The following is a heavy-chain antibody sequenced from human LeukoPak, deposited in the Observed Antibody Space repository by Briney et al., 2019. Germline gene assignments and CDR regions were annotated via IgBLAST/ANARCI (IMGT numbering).Heavy chain of an antibody. D-gene: IGHD3-10*01. J-gene: IGHJ6*04. CDR3: AKSGHGSGSYYSPKGYYYGMDV. CDR1: GFTFSGYG. CDR2: ISYDGSNK. V-gene: IGHV3-30*18. Sequence: PGRSLRLSCAASGFTFSGYGMHWVRQAPGKGLEWVAVISYDGSNKYYADSVKGRFTISRDNSKNTLYLQMNSLRAEDTAVYYCAKSGHGSGSYYSPKGYYYGMDVWGKGTTVTVSS.